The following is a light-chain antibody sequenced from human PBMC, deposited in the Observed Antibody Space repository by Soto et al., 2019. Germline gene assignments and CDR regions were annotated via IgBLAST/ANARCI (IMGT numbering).Light chain of an antibody. CDR2: YDS. J-gene: IGLJ1*01. Sequence: SYELTQPPSVSVAPEKTATITCGGDNIGNKRVHWYRQKPGQAPVLVISYDSDRPSGIPERFSGSNSGNTATLTISRVEAGDEADYYCQVWDIMTDNYVFGIGTKLTVL. V-gene: IGLV3-21*04. CDR3: QVWDIMTDNYV. CDR1: NIGNKR.